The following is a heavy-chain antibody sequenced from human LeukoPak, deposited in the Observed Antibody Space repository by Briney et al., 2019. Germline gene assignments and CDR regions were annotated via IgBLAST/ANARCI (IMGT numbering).Heavy chain of an antibody. CDR1: GGSISSSDYY. V-gene: IGHV4-39*02. Sequence: PSETLSLTCTGSGGSISSSDYYWGWIRQPPGKGLEWIASIYYSGTTHYNPSHQSRVTMSVDTSKNQFSLKLSSVTAADTAVYYCARDGSGSYGPWGQGTLVTVSS. CDR3: ARDGSGSYGP. D-gene: IGHD3-10*01. CDR2: IYYSGTT. J-gene: IGHJ5*02.